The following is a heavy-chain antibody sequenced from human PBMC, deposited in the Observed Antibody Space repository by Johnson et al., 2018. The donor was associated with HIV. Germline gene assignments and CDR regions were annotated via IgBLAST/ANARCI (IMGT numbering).Heavy chain of an antibody. V-gene: IGHV3-49*03. D-gene: IGHD6-6*01. J-gene: IGHJ3*02. CDR3: AEALRGHSSSSFDAFDI. CDR2: IRSKAFGGTT. CDR1: GFTFGDYA. Sequence: VQLVESGGGLVQPGRSLRFSCTTSGFTFGDYAMSWFRQAPGKGLEWVGFIRSKAFGGTTEYAASVKGRFTISRDDSKSIAYLQMNSLRAEDTAVYYCAEALRGHSSSSFDAFDIWGQGTMVTVSS.